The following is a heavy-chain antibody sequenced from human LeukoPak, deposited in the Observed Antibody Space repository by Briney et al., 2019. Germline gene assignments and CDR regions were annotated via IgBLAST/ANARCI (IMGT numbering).Heavy chain of an antibody. Sequence: GGSLILSCAASGFTFSTYAVHWVRQAPGEGLGWVAGMSYDETNSYYADSVEGRFTISRDSSKNTLYLQMNSLRTEDTAVYYCARDRIWGQGTLVTVSS. CDR3: ARDRI. V-gene: IGHV3-30*04. CDR2: MSYDETNS. CDR1: GFTFSTYA. J-gene: IGHJ4*02.